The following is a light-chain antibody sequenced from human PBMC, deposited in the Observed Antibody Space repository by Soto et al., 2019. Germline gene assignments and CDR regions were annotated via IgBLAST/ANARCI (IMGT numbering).Light chain of an antibody. CDR2: GAS. V-gene: IGKV3-20*01. Sequence: EIVLTQSPVTLSLSPGERATLSCRASQRITNSFLAWFQQKPGLAPRLLIYGASTRASGIPDRFSGSGSGTDFVLTISRLEPEDFATYYCQQSYSTPRTFGGGTKVEIK. J-gene: IGKJ4*01. CDR3: QQSYSTPRT. CDR1: QRITNSF.